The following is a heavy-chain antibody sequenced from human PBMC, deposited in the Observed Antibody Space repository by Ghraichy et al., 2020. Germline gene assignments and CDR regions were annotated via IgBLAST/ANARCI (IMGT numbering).Heavy chain of an antibody. D-gene: IGHD3-22*01. J-gene: IGHJ6*02. Sequence: ASVKVSCKASGYTFTSYGISWVRQAPGQGLEWMGWISAYNGNTNYAQKLQGRVTMTTDTSTSTAYMELRSLRSDDTAVYYCARGPVDSSSYYYYGMDVWGQGTTVTVSS. CDR2: ISAYNGNT. CDR3: ARGPVDSSSYYYYGMDV. V-gene: IGHV1-18*04. CDR1: GYTFTSYG.